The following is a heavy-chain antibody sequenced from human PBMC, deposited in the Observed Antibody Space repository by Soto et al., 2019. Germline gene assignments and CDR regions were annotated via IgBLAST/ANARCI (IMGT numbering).Heavy chain of an antibody. J-gene: IGHJ5*02. D-gene: IGHD4-17*01. CDR3: DTGRDGVWNWFDT. Sequence: SETLSLTCAVSGGSISSGFYSWSWIRQPPGQGLEWIGYIYNSGNTYYNPSLMSRVTISVDRSQNHFSLKLTSVTAADTAVSYSDTGRDGVWNWFDTWGQGTQVTVSS. CDR1: GGSISSGFYS. CDR2: IYNSGNT. V-gene: IGHV4-30-2*01.